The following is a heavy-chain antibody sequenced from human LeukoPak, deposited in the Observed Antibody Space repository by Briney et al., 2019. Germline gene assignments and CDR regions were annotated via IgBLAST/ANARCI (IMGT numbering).Heavy chain of an antibody. V-gene: IGHV3-23*01. CDR3: ARESSGWNENY. D-gene: IGHD1-1*01. Sequence: GGSLRLSCAASGFTFSSYAMSWVRQAPGKGLEWVSAISGSGGSTYYADSVKGRFTISRDNVKNSLYLQMNSLRAEDTAVYYCARESSGWNENYWGQGTLVTVSS. CDR2: ISGSGGST. J-gene: IGHJ4*02. CDR1: GFTFSSYA.